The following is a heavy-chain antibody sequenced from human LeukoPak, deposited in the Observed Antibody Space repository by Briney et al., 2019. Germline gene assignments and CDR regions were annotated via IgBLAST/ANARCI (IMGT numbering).Heavy chain of an antibody. CDR1: GFTFSSYG. CDR2: IWYDGSKK. D-gene: IGHD2-2*01. J-gene: IGHJ5*02. Sequence: GGSLRLSCAASGFTFSSYGMHWVRQAPGKGLEWVAVIWYDGSKKYYADSVKGRFTISRDNSKNTLYLQMNSLRAEDTAVYYCARDAGYCSSTSCHPNNWFDAGGQGTLVTVSS. CDR3: ARDAGYCSSTSCHPNNWFDA. V-gene: IGHV3-33*01.